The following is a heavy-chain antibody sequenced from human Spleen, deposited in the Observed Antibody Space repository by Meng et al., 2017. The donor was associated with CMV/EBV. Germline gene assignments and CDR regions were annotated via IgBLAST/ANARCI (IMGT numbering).Heavy chain of an antibody. Sequence: GESLKISCAASGFTFRNYAMSWVRQAPGKGLEWVANIREDGSSKYYADPVKGRFTISRDNAKNSLFLQMSSLRAEDTAMYYCARAGLGYCSVTSCYNDYWGQGTLVTVSS. CDR2: IREDGSSK. CDR1: GFTFRNYA. J-gene: IGHJ4*02. V-gene: IGHV3-7*01. CDR3: ARAGLGYCSVTSCYNDY. D-gene: IGHD2-2*02.